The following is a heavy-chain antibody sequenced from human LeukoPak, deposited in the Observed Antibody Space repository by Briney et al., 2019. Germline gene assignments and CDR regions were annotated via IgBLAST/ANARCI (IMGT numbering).Heavy chain of an antibody. CDR3: ARVGDYENSGSQPFNY. Sequence: GGSLRLSCAASGFIFSSFGMHWVRQAPGKGLEWVAVIWHDGSYKYYLDPVKGRFTISRDNAKNTLYLQMNNLRVEDTAVYYCARVGDYENSGSQPFNYWGQGTLVTVSS. J-gene: IGHJ4*02. V-gene: IGHV3-33*01. CDR1: GFIFSSFG. D-gene: IGHD3-22*01. CDR2: IWHDGSYK.